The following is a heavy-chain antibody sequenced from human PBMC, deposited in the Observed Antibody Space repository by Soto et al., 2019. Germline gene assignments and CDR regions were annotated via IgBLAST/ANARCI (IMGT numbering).Heavy chain of an antibody. CDR3: ARDWDPRDKGHFDL. J-gene: IGHJ2*01. D-gene: IGHD1-26*01. CDR2: ISSNGGST. V-gene: IGHV3-64*01. Sequence: EVQLVESGGGLVQPGGSLRLSCAASGFTFSSYAMHWVRQAPGKGLEYVSAISSNGGSTYYANSVKGRFTISRDNSKNTLYLQMGSLRAEDMAVYYCARDWDPRDKGHFDLWGRGTLVTVSS. CDR1: GFTFSSYA.